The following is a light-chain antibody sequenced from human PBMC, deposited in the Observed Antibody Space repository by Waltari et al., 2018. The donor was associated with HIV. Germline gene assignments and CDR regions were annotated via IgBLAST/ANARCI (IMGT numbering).Light chain of an antibody. Sequence: DTQMTQSPSSVSASVGDRVTITRRASQSVGTSVAWYQQKPDRTPKLLIFEASRLQTGVPSRFGGSGSGTKFTLTITSLQPQDLATYFCQQANNFPHTFGQGT. CDR3: QQANNFPHT. J-gene: IGKJ2*01. CDR2: EAS. CDR1: QSVGTS. V-gene: IGKV1-12*01.